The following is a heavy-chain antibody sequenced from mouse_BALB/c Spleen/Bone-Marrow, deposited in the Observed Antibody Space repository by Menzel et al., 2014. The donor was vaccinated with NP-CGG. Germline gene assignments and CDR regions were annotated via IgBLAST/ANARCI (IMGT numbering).Heavy chain of an antibody. Sequence: EVKLVESGGGLVQPGGSLKLSCAASGFTFSSYGMSWVRQTPDKRLEMIATINVNGDTTYHPDSVKGRFTISRDNVKNTLYLQMSSLKSEVTAMYYCARGYDYSPWFAYWGQGPLVTVSA. CDR2: INVNGDTT. D-gene: IGHD2-4*01. J-gene: IGHJ3*01. CDR3: ARGYDYSPWFAY. CDR1: GFTFSSYG. V-gene: IGHV5-6-3*01.